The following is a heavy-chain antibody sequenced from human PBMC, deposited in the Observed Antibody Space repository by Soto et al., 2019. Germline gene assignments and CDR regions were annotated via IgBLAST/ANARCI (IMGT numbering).Heavy chain of an antibody. Sequence: GASVKVSCKASRYTFTSYGISWVRQAPGQGPEWMGRISTYNGNTNYVQKLQGRVTMTTDTSTNTAYMELRSLRYDDTAVYYCARGVGYCSGGSCFDAFDIWGQGTMVTVPS. CDR3: ARGVGYCSGGSCFDAFDI. CDR2: ISTYNGNT. CDR1: RYTFTSYG. V-gene: IGHV1-18*01. D-gene: IGHD2-15*01. J-gene: IGHJ3*02.